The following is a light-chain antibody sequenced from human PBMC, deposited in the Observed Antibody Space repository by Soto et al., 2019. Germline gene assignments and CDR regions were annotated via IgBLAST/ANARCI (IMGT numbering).Light chain of an antibody. CDR3: QQYGNSRYT. CDR1: QSVSSLY. CDR2: GAS. V-gene: IGKV3-20*01. J-gene: IGKJ2*01. Sequence: EIVLTQSPGTLSLSPGERATLSCRASQSVSSLYLAWYQQKPGQAPRLLIYGASSRATDIPDRFSGSGSGTDFTLTISRLEADDFAVYYCQQYGNSRYTFGQGTKLEIK.